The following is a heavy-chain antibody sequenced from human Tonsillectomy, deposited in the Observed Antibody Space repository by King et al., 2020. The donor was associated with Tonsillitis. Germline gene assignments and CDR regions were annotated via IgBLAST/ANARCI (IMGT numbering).Heavy chain of an antibody. V-gene: IGHV3-21*01. CDR2: ISSSSSYI. Sequence: VQLVESGGGLVKPGGSLRLSCAASGFPFSSYSMNWVRQAPGKGLEWVSSISSSSSYIYYADSVKGRFTISRDNAKNSLYLQMNSLRAEDTAVYYCARVPYYYDSSGYYGNFDYWGQGTLVTVSS. CDR3: ARVPYYYDSSGYYGNFDY. J-gene: IGHJ4*02. D-gene: IGHD3-22*01. CDR1: GFPFSSYS.